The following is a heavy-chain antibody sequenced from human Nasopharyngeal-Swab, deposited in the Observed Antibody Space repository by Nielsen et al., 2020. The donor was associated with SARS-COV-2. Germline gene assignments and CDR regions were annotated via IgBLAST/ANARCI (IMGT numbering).Heavy chain of an antibody. CDR3: ARVPGKLWFGDWYFDY. V-gene: IGHV4-4*02. D-gene: IGHD3-10*01. CDR2: IYHSGST. Sequence: WIRQPPGKGLEWIGEIYHSGSTNYNPSLKSRVTISVATSKNQFSLKLSSVTAADTAVYYCARVPGKLWFGDWYFDYWGQGTLGTVSS. J-gene: IGHJ4*02.